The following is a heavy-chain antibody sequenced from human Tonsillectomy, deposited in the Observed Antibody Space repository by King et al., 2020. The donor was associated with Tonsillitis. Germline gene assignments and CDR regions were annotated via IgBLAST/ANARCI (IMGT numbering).Heavy chain of an antibody. CDR3: ARDRYYDSSGYETQDAFDI. CDR1: GGSVSSGDYS. CDR2: IYYSGST. V-gene: IGHV4-30-4*07. Sequence: VQLQESGPGLVKPSQTLSLTCAVSGGSVSSGDYSWSWLRQPPGKGLEWIGYIYYSGSTYYNPSLKSRVIISVDTSKNQFSLKLSSVTAADTAVYYCARDRYYDSSGYETQDAFDIWGQGTMVTVSS. D-gene: IGHD3-22*01. J-gene: IGHJ3*02.